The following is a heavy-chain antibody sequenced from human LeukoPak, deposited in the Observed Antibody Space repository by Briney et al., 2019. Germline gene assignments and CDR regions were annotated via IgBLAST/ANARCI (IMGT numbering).Heavy chain of an antibody. CDR1: GFTFSDYY. V-gene: IGHV3-11*04. D-gene: IGHD2-15*01. CDR3: ALYCSGGSCYRNDAFDT. Sequence: GGSLRLSCAASGFTFSDYYMSWIRQAPGKGLEWVSYISSSGSTIYYADSVKGRFTISRDNAKNSLYLQMNSLRAEDTAVYYCALYCSGGSCYRNDAFDTWGQGTMVTVSS. CDR2: ISSSGSTI. J-gene: IGHJ3*02.